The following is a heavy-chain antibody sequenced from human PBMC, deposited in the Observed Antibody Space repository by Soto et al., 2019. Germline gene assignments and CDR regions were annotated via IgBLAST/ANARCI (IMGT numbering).Heavy chain of an antibody. CDR3: ARPGYRYPYYFDY. D-gene: IGHD5-18*01. CDR1: GGSISSSSYY. CDR2: IYYSGST. V-gene: IGHV4-39*01. Sequence: SETLSLTCTVSGGSISSSSYYWGWIRQPPGKGLEWIGSIYYSGSTYYNPSLKSRVTISVDTSKNQFSLKLSSVTAADTAVYYCARPGYRYPYYFDYWGQGTLVTVSS. J-gene: IGHJ4*02.